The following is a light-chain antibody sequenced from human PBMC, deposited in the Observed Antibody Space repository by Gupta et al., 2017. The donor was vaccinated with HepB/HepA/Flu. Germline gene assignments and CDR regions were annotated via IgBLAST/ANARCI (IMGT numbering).Light chain of an antibody. J-gene: IGKJ4*01. V-gene: IGKV3-11*01. CDR2: DAS. CDR1: QNIMRF. CDR3: QQRSHWSLT. Sequence: EIVLTHSPATLSLSPGERATLSCRASQNIMRFLAWYQQKPGQAPRLLIYDASNRATGIPARFSGSGSGTDFTLTISSLEPDDFAVYYCQQRSHWSLTFGGGTKVEIK.